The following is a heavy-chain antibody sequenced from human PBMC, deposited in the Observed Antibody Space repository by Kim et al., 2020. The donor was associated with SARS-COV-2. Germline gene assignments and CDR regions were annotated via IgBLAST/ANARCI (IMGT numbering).Heavy chain of an antibody. CDR3: ARVNYDRPGGY. V-gene: IGHV3-7*01. Sequence: GGSLRLSCAASVFRFSSYWMSWVRQAPGKVLEWVAYIIGDGSVKYYLVFVKGRFTISRDNANNSVYLQMHSLIAEDTAVYYCARVNYDRPGGYCGQGSLV. J-gene: IGHJ4*02. CDR2: IIGDGSVK. CDR1: VFRFSSYW. D-gene: IGHD3-22*01.